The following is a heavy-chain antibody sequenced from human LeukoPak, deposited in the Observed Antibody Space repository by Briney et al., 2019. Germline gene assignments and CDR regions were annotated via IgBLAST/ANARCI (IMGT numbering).Heavy chain of an antibody. D-gene: IGHD6-13*01. CDR1: GFTLGDYG. CDR3: TRVGSSFFYFFDF. CDR2: IRSKAFGGTA. J-gene: IGHJ4*02. V-gene: IGHV3-49*04. Sequence: GRSLRLSCTTSGFTLGDYGLTWVRQAPGKGLEWVGFIRSKAFGGTAEYAASVKGRFTISRDDSKSIAYLQMSSLKTEDTAVYYRTRVGSSFFYFFDFWGQGTLVTVSS.